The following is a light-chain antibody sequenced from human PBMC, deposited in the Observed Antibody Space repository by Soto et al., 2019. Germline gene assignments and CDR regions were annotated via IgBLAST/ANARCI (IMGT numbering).Light chain of an antibody. Sequence: EIVMTQSPATLSVSPGERATLSCRASQSVSSNLAWYQQKPGQAPRLLIYGASTRATGIPARFSGSGSGIELTLTISSLQYEDFAVYYCQQYNNWPRTFGQGTKVDIK. CDR2: GAS. J-gene: IGKJ1*01. CDR1: QSVSSN. V-gene: IGKV3-15*01. CDR3: QQYNNWPRT.